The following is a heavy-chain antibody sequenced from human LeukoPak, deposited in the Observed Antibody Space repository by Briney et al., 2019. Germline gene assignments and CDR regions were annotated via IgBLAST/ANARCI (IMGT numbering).Heavy chain of an antibody. CDR3: ARDRDYYGSGSYYNYYYYYMDV. Sequence: ASVKVSCKASGGTFSSYAISWVRQAPGQGLEWMGRIIPIFCTANYAQKFQGRVTITTDESTSTAYMELSSLRSEDTAVYYCARDRDYYGSGSYYNYYYYYMDVWGKGTTVTVSS. D-gene: IGHD3-10*01. CDR2: IIPIFCTA. V-gene: IGHV1-69*05. CDR1: GGTFSSYA. J-gene: IGHJ6*03.